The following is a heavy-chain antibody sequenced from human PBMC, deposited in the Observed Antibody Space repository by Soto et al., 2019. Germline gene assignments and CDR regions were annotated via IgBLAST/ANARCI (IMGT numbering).Heavy chain of an antibody. Sequence: EVQLLESGGGLVQPGGSLRLSCAASGFTFSNYAMTWVRQAPGKELEWVSLIAASGGNTYYADSVKGRFTISRDNSKNMLYLQMNSLRAEDTAVYYCAKGDRNSGFDPWGQGTLVTASS. V-gene: IGHV3-23*01. J-gene: IGHJ5*02. D-gene: IGHD3-16*01. CDR3: AKGDRNSGFDP. CDR1: GFTFSNYA. CDR2: IAASGGNT.